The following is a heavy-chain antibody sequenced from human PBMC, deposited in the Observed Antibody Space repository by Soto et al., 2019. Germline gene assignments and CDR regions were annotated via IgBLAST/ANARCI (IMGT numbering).Heavy chain of an antibody. Sequence: QVQLQESGPGLVKPSETLSLTCTVSGGSISSYYWSWIRQPPGKGLEWIGYIYYSGSTNYNPSLKSRVTISVDTSKNQFSLKLSSVTAADTAVYYCARAPQGRGYSSGWYDYWGQGTLVTVSS. CDR3: ARAPQGRGYSSGWYDY. CDR1: GGSISSYY. V-gene: IGHV4-59*01. CDR2: IYYSGST. D-gene: IGHD6-19*01. J-gene: IGHJ4*02.